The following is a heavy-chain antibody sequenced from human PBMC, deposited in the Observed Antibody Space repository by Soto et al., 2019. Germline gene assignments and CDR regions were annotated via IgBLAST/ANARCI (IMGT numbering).Heavy chain of an antibody. V-gene: IGHV1-46*03. Sequence: SVKVSCKASGYIFTSYYLHWVRQAPGQGLEWMGWINPFDGSRMFAQSFQGRVTFTRDTSTSTVYMELSGLRSDDTAVYYCSRVDPGETSPFDHWGQGTLVTVS. CDR2: INPFDGSR. D-gene: IGHD3-10*01. J-gene: IGHJ4*02. CDR1: GYIFTSYY. CDR3: SRVDPGETSPFDH.